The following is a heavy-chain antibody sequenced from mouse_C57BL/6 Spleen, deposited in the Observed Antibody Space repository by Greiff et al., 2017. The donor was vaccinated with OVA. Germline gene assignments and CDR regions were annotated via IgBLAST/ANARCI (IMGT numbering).Heavy chain of an antibody. CDR3: ARRATVVAPFAY. J-gene: IGHJ3*01. D-gene: IGHD1-1*01. CDR2: INPGSGGT. Sequence: VQLQQSGAELVRPGTSVKVSCKASGYAFTNYLIEWVKQRPGQGLEWIGVINPGSGGTNYNEKFKGKATLTADKSSSTAYMQLSSLTSEDSAVYFCARRATVVAPFAYWGQGTLVTVSA. CDR1: GYAFTNYL. V-gene: IGHV1-54*01.